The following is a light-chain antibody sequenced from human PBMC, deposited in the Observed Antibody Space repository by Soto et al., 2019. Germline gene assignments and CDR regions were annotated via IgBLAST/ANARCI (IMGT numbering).Light chain of an antibody. CDR1: SSDVGGYNY. J-gene: IGLJ3*02. CDR3: SSYTTSSTWV. CDR2: EVN. V-gene: IGLV2-14*01. Sequence: QSALTQPASVSGSPGQSITISCSGTSSDVGGYNYVSWYQQYPGKAPKLMIYEVNNRPSGVSNRFSGSKSANTASLTISGRQAEDEADYYCSSYTTSSTWVFGGGTKLTVL.